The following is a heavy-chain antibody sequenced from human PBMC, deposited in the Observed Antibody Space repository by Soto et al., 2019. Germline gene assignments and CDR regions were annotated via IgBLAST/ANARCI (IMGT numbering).Heavy chain of an antibody. D-gene: IGHD6-19*01. CDR2: IYYSGST. CDR3: ARVVSDSSGWYSEAFDI. CDR1: GGSISSYY. J-gene: IGHJ3*02. Sequence: SETLSLTCTVSGGSISSYYWSWIRQPPGKGLEWIGYIYYSGSTNYNPSLKSRVTISVDTSKNQFSLKLSSVTAADTAVYYCARVVSDSSGWYSEAFDIWGQGTMVTVSS. V-gene: IGHV4-59*01.